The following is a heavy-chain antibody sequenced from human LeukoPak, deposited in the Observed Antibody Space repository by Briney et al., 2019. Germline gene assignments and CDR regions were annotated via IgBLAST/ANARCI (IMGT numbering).Heavy chain of an antibody. D-gene: IGHD2-2*02. CDR3: ASLTDIVVVPAAIRDAFDI. CDR2: TYFGGTT. Sequence: GSLRLSCVASGFAINTNYMNWVRQAPGKELEWVSITYFGGTTYYADSVKGRFTISRDNAKNSLYLQMNSLRAEDTAVYYCASLTDIVVVPAAIRDAFDIWGQGTMVTVSS. J-gene: IGHJ3*02. CDR1: GFAINTNY. V-gene: IGHV3-53*01.